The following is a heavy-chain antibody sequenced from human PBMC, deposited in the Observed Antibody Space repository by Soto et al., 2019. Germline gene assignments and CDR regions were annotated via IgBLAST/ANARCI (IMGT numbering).Heavy chain of an antibody. CDR2: IYYSGST. V-gene: IGHV4-31*03. CDR1: GGSISSGGYY. J-gene: IGHJ3*02. Sequence: QVQLQESGPGLVKPSQTLSLTCTVSGGSISSGGYYWSWIRQHPGKGLEWIGYIYYSGSTYYNPSFKSRVTISVDTSKTQFSLKLSSVTAAATAVYYCARDSFEYYDFPLDIWGQGTMSPSLQ. D-gene: IGHD3-3*01. CDR3: ARDSFEYYDFPLDI.